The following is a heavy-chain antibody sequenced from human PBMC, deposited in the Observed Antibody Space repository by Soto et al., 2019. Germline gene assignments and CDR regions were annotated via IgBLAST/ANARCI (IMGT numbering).Heavy chain of an antibody. D-gene: IGHD4-17*01. CDR2: ISAYNGNT. CDR3: ARDSRRTTVTPAKIPLAY. CDR1: GYTFTSYG. V-gene: IGHV1-18*01. Sequence: QVQLVQSGAEVKKPGASVKVSCKASGYTFTSYGISWVRQAPGQGLEWMGWISAYNGNTNYAQKLQGRVTMTTDTPTSTAYMELRSLRSDDTAVYYCARDSRRTTVTPAKIPLAYWGQGTLVTVSS. J-gene: IGHJ4*02.